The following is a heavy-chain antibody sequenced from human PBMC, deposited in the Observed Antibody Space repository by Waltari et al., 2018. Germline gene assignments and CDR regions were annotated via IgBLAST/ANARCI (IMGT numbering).Heavy chain of an antibody. CDR1: GYTFTGSY. Sequence: QVQLVQSGAEVKKPGASVKVSCKASGYTFTGSYMHWVRQAPGQGLEWMGWINPNSGGTNYAQKFQGRVTMTRDTSISTAYMELSRLRSDDTAMYYCARVRGVIDGVSAFDIWGQGTMVIVSS. CDR2: INPNSGGT. V-gene: IGHV1-2*02. J-gene: IGHJ3*02. D-gene: IGHD3-10*01. CDR3: ARVRGVIDGVSAFDI.